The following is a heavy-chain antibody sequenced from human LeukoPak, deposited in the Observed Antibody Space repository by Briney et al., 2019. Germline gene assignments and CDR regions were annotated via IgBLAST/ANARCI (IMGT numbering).Heavy chain of an antibody. CDR3: ARGPYYHNWFDP. D-gene: IGHD3-10*01. V-gene: IGHV1-3*01. Sequence: GASVKVSCKASGYTFTSYAMHWVRQAPGQRLEWMGWINAGNGNTKYSQKFQGRVTITRDTSTSTAYMELSSLRSEDTAVYYCARGPYYHNWFDPWGQGTLVTVSS. CDR1: GYTFTSYA. CDR2: INAGNGNT. J-gene: IGHJ5*02.